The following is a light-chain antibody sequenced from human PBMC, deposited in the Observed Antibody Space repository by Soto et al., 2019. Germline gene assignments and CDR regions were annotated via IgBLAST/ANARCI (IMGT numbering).Light chain of an antibody. CDR2: GAS. CDR3: QQYRDPPLT. CDR1: QTVRTNY. Sequence: EIVLTQSPGTLSLSPGERATLSCRASQTVRTNYLAWFQHKPGQAPRLLIYGASSRATGIPDRFSGSGSGTDFSRTIHRLEPECFAVYFGQQYRDPPLTFGGGTTVAIK. J-gene: IGKJ4*01. V-gene: IGKV3-20*01.